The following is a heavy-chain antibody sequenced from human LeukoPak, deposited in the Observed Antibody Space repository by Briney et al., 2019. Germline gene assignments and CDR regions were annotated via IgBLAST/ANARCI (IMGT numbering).Heavy chain of an antibody. Sequence: PGGSLRLSCVASGFTFDGYGMSWVRQAPEKGLEWVSSINSNGASTAYVDSVKGRFTISRDNAKNSLYLQMNSLRAEDTAVYYCAELGITMIGGVWGKGTTVTISS. V-gene: IGHV3-20*04. CDR1: GFTFDGYG. J-gene: IGHJ6*04. CDR2: INSNGAST. D-gene: IGHD3-10*02. CDR3: AELGITMIGGV.